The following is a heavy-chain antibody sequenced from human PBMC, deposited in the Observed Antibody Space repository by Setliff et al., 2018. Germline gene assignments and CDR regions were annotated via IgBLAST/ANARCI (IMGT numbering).Heavy chain of an antibody. CDR1: GYIFTNYW. CDR3: TRHEDRNKCTSSSCYRENDAFDV. J-gene: IGHJ3*01. CDR2: IYPGDSDT. D-gene: IGHD2-2*01. Sequence: AGESLKISCKASGYIFTNYWIGWVRQMPGKGLEWMGVIYPGDSDTRYSPSSQGQVTISADKSINTAYLQWSSLKASDTAIYYCTRHEDRNKCTSSSCYRENDAFDVWGQGAMVTVSS. V-gene: IGHV5-51*01.